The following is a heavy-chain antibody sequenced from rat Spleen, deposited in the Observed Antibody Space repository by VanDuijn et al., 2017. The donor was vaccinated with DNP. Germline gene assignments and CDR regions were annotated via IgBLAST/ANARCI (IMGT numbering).Heavy chain of an antibody. CDR2: IIFDGSPT. V-gene: IGHV5-7*01. J-gene: IGHJ3*01. CDR3: VRSGSYGGHWFAY. Sequence: EVQLVESGGGLVQPGRSLKLSCAASGFTFRDYNMAWVRQAPSKGLEWVTTIIFDGSPTYYRDSVKGRFTISRDNARNTLYLQMDSLRSEDTATYYCVRSGSYGGHWFAYWGQGTLVTVSS. CDR1: GFTFRDYN. D-gene: IGHD1-1*01.